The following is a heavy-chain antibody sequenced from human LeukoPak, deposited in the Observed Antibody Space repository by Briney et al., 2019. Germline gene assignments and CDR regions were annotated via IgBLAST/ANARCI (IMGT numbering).Heavy chain of an antibody. D-gene: IGHD5-24*01. CDR1: GFTFSSYD. CDR2: ISSDENNK. CDR3: AKEGRWLQLGGAFDI. V-gene: IGHV3-30*18. J-gene: IGHJ3*02. Sequence: GRSLRLSCAASGFTFSSYDMHWVRQAPGKGLEWVSAISSDENNKYYADSVKGRFTISRDNSKNTLYLQMSSLRPEDTAVYYCAKEGRWLQLGGAFDIWGQGTMVTVSS.